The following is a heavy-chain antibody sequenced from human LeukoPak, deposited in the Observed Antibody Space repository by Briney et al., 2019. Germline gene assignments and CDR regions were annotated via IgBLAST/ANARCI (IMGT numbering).Heavy chain of an antibody. CDR1: GFTFSSYS. CDR3: ARDPEIRANYYDSSGYPPLDY. J-gene: IGHJ4*02. Sequence: PGGSLRLSCAASGFTFSSYSMNWVRQAPGKGLEWVSSISSNSSYIYYADSVKGRFTISRDNAKNSLYLQMNSLRAEDTAVYYCARDPEIRANYYDSSGYPPLDYWGQGTLVTVSS. V-gene: IGHV3-21*01. D-gene: IGHD3-22*01. CDR2: ISSNSSYI.